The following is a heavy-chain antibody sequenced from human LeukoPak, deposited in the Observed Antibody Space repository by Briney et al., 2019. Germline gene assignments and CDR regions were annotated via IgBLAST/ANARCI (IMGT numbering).Heavy chain of an antibody. Sequence: GGSLRLSCAASGFTFSSYAMPWVRQAPGKGLEWVAVISYDGSNKYYADSVKGRFTISRDNSKNTLYLQMNSLRAEDTAVYYCAKYDMVRGVYWGQGTLVTVSS. V-gene: IGHV3-30-3*02. CDR2: ISYDGSNK. CDR3: AKYDMVRGVY. J-gene: IGHJ4*02. CDR1: GFTFSSYA. D-gene: IGHD3-10*01.